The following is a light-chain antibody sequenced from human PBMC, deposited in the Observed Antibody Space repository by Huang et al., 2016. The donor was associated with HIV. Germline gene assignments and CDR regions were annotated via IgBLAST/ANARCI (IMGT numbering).Light chain of an antibody. Sequence: DIQMTQSPSSLSASIGDRVTITCRASQSIGTHLNWYQQKSGKAPKLLIYDASNLQSGVPSRFSGGGSGTDFTLTFISLQPDDFATYYCQQSYSFPTFGQGTKLE. V-gene: IGKV1-39*01. CDR2: DAS. CDR3: QQSYSFPT. CDR1: QSIGTH. J-gene: IGKJ2*01.